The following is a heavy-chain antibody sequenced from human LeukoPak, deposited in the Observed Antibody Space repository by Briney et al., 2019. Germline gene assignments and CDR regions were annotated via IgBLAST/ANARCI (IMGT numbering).Heavy chain of an antibody. CDR2: ISSSGSTI. V-gene: IGHV3-48*04. J-gene: IGHJ1*01. CDR1: GFTFSSYN. D-gene: IGHD3-10*01. CDR3: ARDFSVQELYYYGSGSYLFQH. Sequence: PGGSLRLSCAASGFTFSSYNMNWVRQAPGKGLEWVSYISSSGSTIYYADSVKGRFTISRDNAKNSLYLQMNSLRAEDTAVYYCARDFSVQELYYYGSGSYLFQHWGQGTLVTVSS.